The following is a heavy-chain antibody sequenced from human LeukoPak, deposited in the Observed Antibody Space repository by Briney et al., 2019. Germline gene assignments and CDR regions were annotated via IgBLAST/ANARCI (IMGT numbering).Heavy chain of an antibody. V-gene: IGHV4-34*01. CDR1: GGSFSGYY. CDR3: ARHLRGMVRGVKASRYYYYYMDV. J-gene: IGHJ6*03. CDR2: INHSGST. Sequence: SETLSLTCAVYGGSFSGYYWSWIRQPPGKGLEWIGEINHSGSTNYNPSLKSRVTISVDTSKNQFSLKLSSVTAADTAVYYCARHLRGMVRGVKASRYYYYYMDVWGKGTTVTISS. D-gene: IGHD3-10*01.